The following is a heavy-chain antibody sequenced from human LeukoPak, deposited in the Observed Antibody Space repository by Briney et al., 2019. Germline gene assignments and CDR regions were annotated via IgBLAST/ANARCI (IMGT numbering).Heavy chain of an antibody. Sequence: GASVKVSCKASGYTFTSYAMHWVRQAPGQRLEWMEWINAGNGNTKYSQKFQGRVTITRDTSASTAYMELSSLRSEDTAVYYCARGPCSGGSCYSRVTRSAYFVYWGQGTLVTVSS. CDR3: ARGPCSGGSCYSRVTRSAYFVY. V-gene: IGHV1-3*01. D-gene: IGHD2-15*01. CDR1: GYTFTSYA. J-gene: IGHJ4*02. CDR2: INAGNGNT.